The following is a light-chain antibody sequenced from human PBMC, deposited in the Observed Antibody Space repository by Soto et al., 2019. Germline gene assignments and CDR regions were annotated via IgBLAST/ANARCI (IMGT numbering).Light chain of an antibody. CDR2: GAS. CDR1: QSVSSN. J-gene: IGKJ1*01. CDR3: QQYNNWPPDRT. V-gene: IGKV3-15*01. Sequence: EIVMTQSTATLSVSPGERATLSCRASQSVSSNLAWYQQKPGQAPRLLIYGASTRATGIPGRFSGSGSGTEFTLTISSLQSEDFAIYFCQQYNNWPPDRTFGQGTKVEIK.